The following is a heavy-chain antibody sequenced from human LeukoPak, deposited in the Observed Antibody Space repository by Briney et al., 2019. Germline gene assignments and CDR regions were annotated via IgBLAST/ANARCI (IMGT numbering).Heavy chain of an antibody. CDR1: GDTFSSYA. Sequence: ASVKVSCKASGDTFSSYAISWVRQAPGQGLEWMGIINPSGGSTSYAQKFQGRVTMTRDTSTSTVYMELSSLRSEDTAVYYCASRMATIDYWGQGTLVTVSS. J-gene: IGHJ4*02. CDR2: INPSGGST. D-gene: IGHD5-12*01. CDR3: ASRMATIDY. V-gene: IGHV1-46*01.